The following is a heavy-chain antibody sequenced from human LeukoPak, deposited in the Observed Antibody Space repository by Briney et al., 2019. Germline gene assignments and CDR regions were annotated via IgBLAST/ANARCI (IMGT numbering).Heavy chain of an antibody. Sequence: GGSLRLSCAASGSTFSSYWMSWVRQAPGKGLEWVANIKQDGSEKYYVDSVKGRFTISRDNAKNSLYLQMNSLRAEDTAVYYCARGSLPFDYWGQGTLVTVSS. V-gene: IGHV3-7*01. D-gene: IGHD4/OR15-4a*01. J-gene: IGHJ4*02. CDR2: IKQDGSEK. CDR3: ARGSLPFDY. CDR1: GSTFSSYW.